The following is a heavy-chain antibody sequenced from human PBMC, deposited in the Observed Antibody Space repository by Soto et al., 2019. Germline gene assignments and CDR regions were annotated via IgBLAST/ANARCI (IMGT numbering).Heavy chain of an antibody. J-gene: IGHJ6*03. CDR1: GDSISSYY. Sequence: SETLSLTCTVAGDSISSYYWSWIRQPPGKGLEWIGYIYYSGSTNYNPSLKSRVTISVDTSKNQFSLKLSSVTAADTAVYCCARRLNYYSYRVVWGKGPTVPV. V-gene: IGHV4-59*08. CDR3: ARRLNYYSYRVV. CDR2: IYYSGST.